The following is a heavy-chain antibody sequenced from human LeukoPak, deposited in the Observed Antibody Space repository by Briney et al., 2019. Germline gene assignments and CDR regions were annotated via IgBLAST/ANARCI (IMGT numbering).Heavy chain of an antibody. CDR3: AKDGAGSSLHY. D-gene: IGHD6-6*01. J-gene: IGHJ4*02. V-gene: IGHV3-23*01. CDR2: IGGSGGST. Sequence: GGSLRLSCAASGFTFSSYAMSWVRQAPGKGLEWVSAIGGSGGSTYYADSVKGRFTISRDNSKNTRYLQMNSLRAEDTAVYYCAKDGAGSSLHYWGQGTLVSVSS. CDR1: GFTFSSYA.